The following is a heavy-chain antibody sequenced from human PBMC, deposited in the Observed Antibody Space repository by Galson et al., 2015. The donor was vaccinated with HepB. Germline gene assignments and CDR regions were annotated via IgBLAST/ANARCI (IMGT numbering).Heavy chain of an antibody. Sequence: SLRLSCAASGFTFSDYGMHWIRQAPGKGLEWVAVISHVGSHTFYADSVKGRFTISRDNSRNTQYLQMNSLRTEDTAIYYCSRDLFYWGQGTLVTVSS. J-gene: IGHJ4*02. V-gene: IGHV3-30*03. CDR2: ISHVGSHT. CDR1: GFTFSDYG. CDR3: SRDLFY.